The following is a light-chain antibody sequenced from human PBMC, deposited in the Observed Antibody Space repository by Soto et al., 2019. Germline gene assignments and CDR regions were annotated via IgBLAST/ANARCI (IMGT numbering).Light chain of an antibody. J-gene: IGLJ2*01. CDR3: QTWGTGLVV. CDR2: VHSDGSH. V-gene: IGLV4-69*01. CDR1: SGHNRYA. Sequence: QPVLTQSPSASASLGASVKITCSLRSGHNRYAIAWHQQRPEKGPRYLMKVHSDGSHSKGDGIPDRFSGSISGSEHYLSISSLQSEDEADYYCQTWGTGLVVFGGGTKLTVL.